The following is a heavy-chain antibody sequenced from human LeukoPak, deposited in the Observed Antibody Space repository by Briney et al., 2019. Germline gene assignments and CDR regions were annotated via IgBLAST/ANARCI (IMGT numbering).Heavy chain of an antibody. CDR2: ISHDGSNGSKR. D-gene: IGHD1-7*01. Sequence: GGSLRLSCVASGYTFSSYAIHWVRQAPGKGLEWVAVISHDGSNGSKRYYADSVKGRFSISRDISKNTLYLQMNSLRAEDTAIYYCAKDGKTRNWNYFQAKPVYWGQGTLVTVSS. V-gene: IGHV3-30*04. J-gene: IGHJ4*02. CDR1: GYTFSSYA. CDR3: AKDGKTRNWNYFQAKPVY.